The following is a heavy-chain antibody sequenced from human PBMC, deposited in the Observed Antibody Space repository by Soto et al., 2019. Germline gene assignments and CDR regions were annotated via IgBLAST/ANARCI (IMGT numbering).Heavy chain of an antibody. CDR3: ARGVYDSSGYYPYYFDY. J-gene: IGHJ4*02. V-gene: IGHV1-69*01. CDR2: IIPIFGTA. D-gene: IGHD3-22*01. CDR1: GGTFSSYA. Sequence: SVKVSCKASGGTFSSYAISWVRQAPVQGLEWMGGIIPIFGTANYAQKFQGRVTITADESTSTAYMELSSLRSEDTAVYYCARGVYDSSGYYPYYFDYWGQGTLVTVSS.